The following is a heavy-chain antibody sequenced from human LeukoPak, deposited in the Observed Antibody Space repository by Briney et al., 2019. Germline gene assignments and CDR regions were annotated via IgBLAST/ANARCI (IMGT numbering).Heavy chain of an antibody. V-gene: IGHV3-30*02. D-gene: IGHD3-16*01. CDR1: GFTFSSYW. J-gene: IGHJ4*02. CDR2: IRYDGSNK. CDR3: AKSKDSFGGVQLYFDY. Sequence: GGSLRLSCAASGFTFSSYWMSWVRQAPGKGLEWVAFIRYDGSNKYYADSVKGRFTISRDNSKNTLYLQMNSLRAEDTAVYYCAKSKDSFGGVQLYFDYWGQGTLVTVSS.